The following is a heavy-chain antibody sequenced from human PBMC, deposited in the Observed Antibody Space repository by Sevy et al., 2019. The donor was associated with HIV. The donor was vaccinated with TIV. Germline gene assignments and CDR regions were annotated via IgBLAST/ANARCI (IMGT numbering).Heavy chain of an antibody. V-gene: IGHV4-59*08. CDR2: VSHSGNT. CDR3: ASLRWDLVVVPGATPGCYFDS. D-gene: IGHD2-2*02. Sequence: SETLSLTCTVSGDSINTYYWSWIRQPPGKGLEWIGYVSHSGNTNYNPSLKSRVSMSVDTSTNQFSLKVKSVTAADPAVYYCASLRWDLVVVPGATPGCYFDSWGQGTLVTVSS. CDR1: GDSINTYY. J-gene: IGHJ4*02.